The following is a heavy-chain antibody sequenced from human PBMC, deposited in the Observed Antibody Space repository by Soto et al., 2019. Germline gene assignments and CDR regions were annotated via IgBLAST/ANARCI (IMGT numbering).Heavy chain of an antibody. J-gene: IGHJ2*01. Sequence: PSETLSLTCTVSGGSVSSSSYYWGWVRQPPGKGLEWIGSVYYSGSTYYNPSLESRVTISVDKSKNQFSLKLMSLSAADTAVYYCASRIWFGESYWYFDLWGRGTLVTVSS. CDR2: VYYSGST. CDR3: ASRIWFGESYWYFDL. CDR1: GGSVSSSSYY. D-gene: IGHD3-10*01. V-gene: IGHV4-39*01.